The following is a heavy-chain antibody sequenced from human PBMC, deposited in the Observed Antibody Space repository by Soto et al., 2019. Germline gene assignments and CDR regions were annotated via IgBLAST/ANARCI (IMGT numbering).Heavy chain of an antibody. D-gene: IGHD2-15*01. Sequence: QVQLVQSGAEVKKPGASVKVSCKASGYTFTSYGISWVRQAPGQGLEWMGWISAYNGNTNYAQKLQGRVTMTTDTSTSTAYMGLRSLRSDDTAVYYCARDDIVVVVAATESWFDPWGQGTLVTVSS. J-gene: IGHJ5*02. V-gene: IGHV1-18*01. CDR3: ARDDIVVVVAATESWFDP. CDR2: ISAYNGNT. CDR1: GYTFTSYG.